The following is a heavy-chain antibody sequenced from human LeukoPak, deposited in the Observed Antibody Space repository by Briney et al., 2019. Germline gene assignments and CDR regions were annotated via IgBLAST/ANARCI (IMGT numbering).Heavy chain of an antibody. CDR2: ISRSATTI. V-gene: IGHV3-48*03. D-gene: IGHD1-1*01. J-gene: IGHJ4*02. CDR3: ARSGTGPSDF. Sequence: GGSLRLSCAASGFTLTDYEINWVRQAPGRGLEWVSYISRSATTIYYADSVKGRFIISRDNAKNSLYLQMNSLRVEDTAVYYCARSGTGPSDFWGQGTLVTVSS. CDR1: GFTLTDYE.